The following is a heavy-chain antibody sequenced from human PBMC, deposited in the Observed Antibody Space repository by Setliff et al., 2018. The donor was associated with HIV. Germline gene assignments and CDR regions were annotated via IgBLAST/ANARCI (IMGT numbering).Heavy chain of an antibody. CDR2: IYPGDSDI. D-gene: IGHD2-2*02. CDR3: ARGPLGYCSSTSCYTTLNWFDP. V-gene: IGHV5-51*01. J-gene: IGHJ5*02. Sequence: PGESLKISCQASGYTFTNYWIGWVRQMPGEGLEWMGIIYPGDSDITYSPSFEGQVTISADKSISTAYLKLSSVTAADTAVYYCARGPLGYCSSTSCYTTLNWFDPWGQGTLVTVSS. CDR1: GYTFTNYW.